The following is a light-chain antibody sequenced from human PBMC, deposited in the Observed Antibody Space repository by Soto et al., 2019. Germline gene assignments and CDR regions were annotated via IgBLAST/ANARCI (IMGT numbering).Light chain of an antibody. CDR3: SSYAGSNGVV. CDR1: SSDVGGYNY. Sequence: QSALTQPPSASGSPGQSVTISCTGTSSDVGGYNYVSWYQQHPGKAPKLMIYEVSKRPSGVPDRFSGSKSGNTASLTVSGPQAEDEADYYCSSYAGSNGVVFGGRTKLTVL. CDR2: EVS. V-gene: IGLV2-8*01. J-gene: IGLJ2*01.